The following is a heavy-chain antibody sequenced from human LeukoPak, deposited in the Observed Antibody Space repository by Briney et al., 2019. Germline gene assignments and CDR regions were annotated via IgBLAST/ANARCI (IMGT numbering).Heavy chain of an antibody. Sequence: GGSLRLSCVGSGFTFSTCAMTWVRQAPGKGLEWVSTINLSGENKFYADSVKGRFTVSRDNSKNTVYLQMSSLRADDTAVYYCAKRPNWGFSDLWGQGTLVTVSS. D-gene: IGHD7-27*01. CDR1: GFTFSTCA. CDR3: AKRPNWGFSDL. J-gene: IGHJ5*02. V-gene: IGHV3-23*01. CDR2: INLSGENK.